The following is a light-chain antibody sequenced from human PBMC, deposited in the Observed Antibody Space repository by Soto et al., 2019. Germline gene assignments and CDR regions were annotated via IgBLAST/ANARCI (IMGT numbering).Light chain of an antibody. CDR3: QQYGSSPIT. V-gene: IGKV3-20*01. CDR2: GAS. J-gene: IGKJ5*01. CDR1: QSVSSSN. Sequence: EIVLTQSPGTLSLSPGEGATLACRASQSVSSSNLAWYQQKPGQAPRPLIYGASNRAKGIPDRFSGSGSGTDFTLTIITLEPEDFALYYCQQYGSSPITFGQGTRLDIK.